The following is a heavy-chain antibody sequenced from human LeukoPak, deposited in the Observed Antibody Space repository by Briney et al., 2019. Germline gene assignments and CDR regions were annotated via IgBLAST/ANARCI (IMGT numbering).Heavy chain of an antibody. CDR1: GFTFSSHG. D-gene: IGHD3-10*01. CDR3: AKVTYGSGTYGAFDS. Sequence: GGSLRLSCAASGFTFSSHGMSWVRQAPGKGLEWVSAISGSGDYTYYVDSVKGRFTISRDNSKNALYLQMNSLRAEDTAIYYCAKVTYGSGTYGAFDSWGQGTLVTVSS. CDR2: ISGSGDYT. V-gene: IGHV3-23*01. J-gene: IGHJ4*02.